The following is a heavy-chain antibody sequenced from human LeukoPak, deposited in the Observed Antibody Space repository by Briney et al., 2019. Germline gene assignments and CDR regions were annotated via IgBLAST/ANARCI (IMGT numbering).Heavy chain of an antibody. D-gene: IGHD3-10*01. J-gene: IGHJ4*02. V-gene: IGHV4-34*01. Sequence: PSETLSLTCTVSGGSISSYYWSWIRQPPGKGLEWIGEINHSGSTNYNPSLKSRVTISVDTSKNQFSLKLSSVTAADTAVYYCARVRGDYWGQGTLVTVSS. CDR2: INHSGST. CDR3: ARVRGDY. CDR1: GGSISSYY.